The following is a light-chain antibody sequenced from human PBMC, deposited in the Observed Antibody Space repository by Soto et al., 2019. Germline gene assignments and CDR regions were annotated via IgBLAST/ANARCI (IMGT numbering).Light chain of an antibody. CDR2: DAS. V-gene: IGKV1-5*01. Sequence: DIQMTQSPSTLSASVGDSVTITCRASQRISSWLAWYQQKPGKAPKLLLSDASSLESGVPSRVSGSGSRTEFTLTISRLQADYFATYYFHPWWTFGQGTKVEIK. J-gene: IGKJ1*01. CDR3: HPWWT. CDR1: QRISSW.